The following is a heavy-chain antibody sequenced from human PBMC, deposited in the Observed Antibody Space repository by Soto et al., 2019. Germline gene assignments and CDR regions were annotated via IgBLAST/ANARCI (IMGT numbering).Heavy chain of an antibody. J-gene: IGHJ5*02. CDR2: IYYSGST. V-gene: IGHV4-38-2*01. CDR1: GYSISSSNW. Sequence: SETLSLTCAVSGYSISSSNWWGWIRQPPGKGLEWIGSIYYSGSTYYNPSLKSRVTISVDTSKNQFSLKLSSVTAADTAVYYCARQGAGYYGYVTWFDPWGQGTLVTVSS. CDR3: ARQGAGYYGYVTWFDP. D-gene: IGHD3-10*01.